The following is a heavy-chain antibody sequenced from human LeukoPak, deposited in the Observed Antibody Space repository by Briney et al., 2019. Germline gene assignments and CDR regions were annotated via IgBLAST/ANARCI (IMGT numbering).Heavy chain of an antibody. CDR1: GGSFSGYY. J-gene: IGHJ6*03. CDR2: INHSGST. CDR3: ARVRYSSSWYVGAYYYYYMDV. V-gene: IGHV4-34*01. Sequence: SETLSLTCAVYGGSFSGYYCSWIRQPPGKGLEWIGEINHSGSTNYNPSLKSRVTISVDTSKNQFSLKLSSVTAADTAVYYCARVRYSSSWYVGAYYYYYMDVWGKGTTVTVSS. D-gene: IGHD6-13*01.